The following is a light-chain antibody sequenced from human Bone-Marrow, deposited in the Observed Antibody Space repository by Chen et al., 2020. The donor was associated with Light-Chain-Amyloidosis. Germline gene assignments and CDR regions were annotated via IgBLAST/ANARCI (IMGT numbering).Light chain of an antibody. CDR3: QQYYSTPYT. CDR1: QSVLYSSNNKNY. J-gene: IGKJ2*01. Sequence: DIVMTQSPDSLAVSLGERATINCKSSQSVLYSSNNKNYLAWYQQKPGQPPKLLIYWASTLESGVPDRFSGSGSGTDFTLTISSLQAEDVAVYYCQQYYSTPYTVGQGTKLEIK. V-gene: IGKV4-1*01. CDR2: WAS.